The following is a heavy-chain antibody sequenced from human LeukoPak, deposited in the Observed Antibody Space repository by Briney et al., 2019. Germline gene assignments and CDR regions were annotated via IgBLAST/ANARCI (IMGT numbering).Heavy chain of an antibody. CDR3: AREALGSGSYYWFDP. J-gene: IGHJ5*02. Sequence: SVKVSCKASGGTFNSYAISWVRQAPGQGLEWMGGIIPIFGTANYAQKFQGRVTITTDESTSTAYMELSSLRSEDTAVYYCAREALGSGSYYWFDPWGQGTLVTVSS. CDR2: IIPIFGTA. CDR1: GGTFNSYA. D-gene: IGHD1-26*01. V-gene: IGHV1-69*05.